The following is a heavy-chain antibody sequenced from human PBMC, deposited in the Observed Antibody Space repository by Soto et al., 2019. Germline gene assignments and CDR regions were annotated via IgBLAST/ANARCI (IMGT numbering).Heavy chain of an antibody. CDR1: GYTFTSYA. D-gene: IGHD4-4*01. Sequence: QVQLVQSGAEVKKPGASVKVSCKASGYTFTSYAMHWVRQAPGQRLEWMGWINAGNGNTKYSQKFQDRVTITRDTSASTAYMELSSLRSEDTAVYYCARDLATVNTLYYYYYGMDVWGQGTTVTVSS. J-gene: IGHJ6*02. V-gene: IGHV1-3*01. CDR3: ARDLATVNTLYYYYYGMDV. CDR2: INAGNGNT.